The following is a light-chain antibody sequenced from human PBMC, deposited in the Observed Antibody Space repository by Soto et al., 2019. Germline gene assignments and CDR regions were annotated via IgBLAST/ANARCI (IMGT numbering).Light chain of an antibody. CDR1: QSVSSSY. CDR3: QQYGSSYT. Sequence: EIVVTQSPGTLSLSPGERATLSCRAGQSVSSSYLAWYQQKPGQAPRLLIYGASSRATGIPDRFSGSGSGTDFTLTISRLEPEDFAVYYCQQYGSSYTFGQGTKLEIK. V-gene: IGKV3-20*01. CDR2: GAS. J-gene: IGKJ2*01.